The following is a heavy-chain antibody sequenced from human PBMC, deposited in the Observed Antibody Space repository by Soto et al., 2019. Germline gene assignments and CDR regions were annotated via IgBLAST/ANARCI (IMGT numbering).Heavy chain of an antibody. CDR1: GYTFTSYD. D-gene: IGHD4-17*01. CDR3: ARVTWDYGDYALGYYYGMDV. CDR2: MNPNSGNT. V-gene: IGHV1-8*01. Sequence: ASVKVSCKASGYTFTSYDINWVRQATGQGLEWMGWMNPNSGNTGYAQKFQGRVTMTRNTSISTAYMELSSLRSEDTAVYYCARVTWDYGDYALGYYYGMDVWGQGTTVTVSS. J-gene: IGHJ6*02.